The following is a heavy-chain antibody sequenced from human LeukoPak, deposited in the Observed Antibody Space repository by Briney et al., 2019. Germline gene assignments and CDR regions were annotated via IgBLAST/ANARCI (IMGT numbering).Heavy chain of an antibody. CDR1: GFTFSNYW. D-gene: IGHD4-17*01. CDR2: IKQDGSEK. Sequence: GGSLRLSCAASGFTFSNYWMSWVRQAPGKGLEWVANIKQDGSEKYYVDSVKGRFTISRDNAKNSLYVQMNSLRAEDTAVYYCARDLHDYGDYEAIGWGQGTLVTVSS. J-gene: IGHJ4*02. CDR3: ARDLHDYGDYEAIG. V-gene: IGHV3-7*05.